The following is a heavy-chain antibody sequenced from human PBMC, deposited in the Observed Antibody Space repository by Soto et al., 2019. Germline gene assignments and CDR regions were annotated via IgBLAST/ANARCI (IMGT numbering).Heavy chain of an antibody. CDR3: ARAYCCSVSCYGVDY. D-gene: IGHD2-15*01. Sequence: QVQLVPSGGEVKKPGASVKVSCEASGDTFTNYGINWVRQAPGQGLEWMGRISGNNGNTNYAQKFQVRITMIADTSTSTAYMELRSLISDYTAVYYCARAYCCSVSCYGVDYWGQGTLATVSS. CDR2: ISGNNGNT. V-gene: IGHV1-18*01. J-gene: IGHJ4*02. CDR1: GDTFTNYG.